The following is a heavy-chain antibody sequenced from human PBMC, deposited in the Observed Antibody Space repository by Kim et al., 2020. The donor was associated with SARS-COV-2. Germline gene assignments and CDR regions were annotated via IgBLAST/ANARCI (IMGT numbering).Heavy chain of an antibody. Sequence: GGSLRLSCAASGFTFSSYAMHWVRQAPGKGLEWVAVISYDGSNKYYADSVKGRFTISRDNSKNTLYLQMNSLRAEDTAVYYCARDKVEWDADAFDIWGQGTMVTVSS. CDR1: GFTFSSYA. D-gene: IGHD1-26*01. CDR3: ARDKVEWDADAFDI. J-gene: IGHJ3*02. V-gene: IGHV3-30-3*01. CDR2: ISYDGSNK.